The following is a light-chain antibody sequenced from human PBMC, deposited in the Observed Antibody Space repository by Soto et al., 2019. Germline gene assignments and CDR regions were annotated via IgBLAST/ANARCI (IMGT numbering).Light chain of an antibody. CDR2: GIY. CDR1: QVLGTN. Sequence: EIVMTQSPGTLSVSPGETATLSCRASQVLGTNLAWYQQKPGQSPTLLIYGIYIRATGVPVRFTGSGSGTEFTLTITSLQSEDFATYYCQQYNYWPPITFGQGRRLEI. J-gene: IGKJ5*01. V-gene: IGKV3-15*01. CDR3: QQYNYWPPIT.